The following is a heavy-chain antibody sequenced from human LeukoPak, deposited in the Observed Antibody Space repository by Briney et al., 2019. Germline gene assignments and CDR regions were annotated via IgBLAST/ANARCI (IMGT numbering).Heavy chain of an antibody. Sequence: PGGSLRLSCAASGFTFSSYAMSWVRQAPGKGLEWVSAISGSGGSTYYADSVKGRFTISRDNSKNTLYLQMNSLRVEDTAIYYCAKGRGYCTGGSCYSDYWGRGTLVTVSS. CDR1: GFTFSSYA. V-gene: IGHV3-23*01. D-gene: IGHD2-15*01. J-gene: IGHJ4*02. CDR3: AKGRGYCTGGSCYSDY. CDR2: ISGSGGST.